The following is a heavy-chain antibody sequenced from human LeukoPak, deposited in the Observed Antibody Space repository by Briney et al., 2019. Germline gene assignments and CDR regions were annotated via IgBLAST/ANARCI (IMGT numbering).Heavy chain of an antibody. V-gene: IGHV3-53*01. J-gene: IGHJ3*02. CDR3: ARSPLSGTLAYCGGDCYGNAFDI. CDR1: GGSFSGYY. Sequence: ETLSLTCAVYGGSFSGYYWSWVRQAPGKGLEWVSVIYSGGSTYYADSVKGRFTISRDNSKNTLYLQMNSLRAEDTAVYYCARSPLSGTLAYCGGDCYGNAFDIWGQGTMVTVSS. CDR2: IYSGGST. D-gene: IGHD2-21*02.